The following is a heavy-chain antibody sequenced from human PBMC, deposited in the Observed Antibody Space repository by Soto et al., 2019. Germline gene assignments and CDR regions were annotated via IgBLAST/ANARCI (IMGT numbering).Heavy chain of an antibody. CDR1: GFTFTSSA. CDR2: IVVGSGNT. CDR3: AADLGATTAFDI. D-gene: IGHD1-26*01. J-gene: IGHJ3*02. Sequence: SVKVSCKASGFTFTSSAVQWVRQARGQRLEWIGWIVVGSGNTNYAQKFQERVTITRDMSTSAAYMELSSLRSEDTAVYYCAADLGATTAFDIWGQGTMVTVSS. V-gene: IGHV1-58*01.